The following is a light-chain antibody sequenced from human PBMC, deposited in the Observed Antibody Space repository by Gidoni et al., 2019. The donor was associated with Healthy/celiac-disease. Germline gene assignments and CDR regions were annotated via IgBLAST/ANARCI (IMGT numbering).Light chain of an antibody. V-gene: IGKV3-15*01. J-gene: IGKJ4*01. CDR1: QSVSSN. Sequence: EIVMTQSPATLSVSTGERATLSCSASQSVSSNLAWYQQKPGQAPRLLIYVSSTRATGIPARFSGSGSGTEVTLTISSLQSEDFAVYYCQQYNNWPPNFXGXTKVEIK. CDR2: VSS. CDR3: QQYNNWPPN.